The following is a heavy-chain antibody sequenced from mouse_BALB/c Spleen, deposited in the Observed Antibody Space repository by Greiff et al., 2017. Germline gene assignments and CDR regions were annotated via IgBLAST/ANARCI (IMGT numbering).Heavy chain of an antibody. CDR3: ARILHYYGSSYFDY. D-gene: IGHD1-1*01. Sequence: EVKLQESGGGLVQPGGSLKLSCAASGFTFSSYGMSWVRQTPDKRLELVATINSNGGSTYYPDSVKGRFTISRDNAKNTLYLQMSSLKSEDTAMYYCARILHYYGSSYFDYWGQGTTLTVSS. CDR2: INSNGGST. V-gene: IGHV5-6-3*01. J-gene: IGHJ2*01. CDR1: GFTFSSYG.